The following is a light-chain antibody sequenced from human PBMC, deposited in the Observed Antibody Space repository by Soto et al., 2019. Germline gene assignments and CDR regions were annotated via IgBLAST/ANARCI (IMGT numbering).Light chain of an antibody. CDR3: QQYGSSPLT. CDR1: QSVSSSY. V-gene: IGKV3-20*01. Sequence: EIVLTQSPGTLSLSPGERATLSCRASQSVSSSYLAWYQQKPGQAPSLLIYGASSRATGIPARFSGSGSGTDFSLTMSRLEPEDFEVYYCQQYGSSPLTFGGGTKVEIK. CDR2: GAS. J-gene: IGKJ4*01.